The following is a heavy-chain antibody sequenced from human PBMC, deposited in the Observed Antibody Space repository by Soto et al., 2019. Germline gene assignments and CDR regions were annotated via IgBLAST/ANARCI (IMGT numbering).Heavy chain of an antibody. CDR1: GFNFRLYE. Sequence: PGGSLRLSCQASGFNFRLYEMHWVRKAPGKGLEWVSSISSSSNYIYYADSVKGRFTISRDNAKNSLYLQMNSLRAEDTAVYYCAREDGIVGTTSAFGYWGQGTLVTVSS. D-gene: IGHD1-26*01. J-gene: IGHJ4*02. CDR2: ISSSSNYI. CDR3: AREDGIVGTTSAFGY. V-gene: IGHV3-21*01.